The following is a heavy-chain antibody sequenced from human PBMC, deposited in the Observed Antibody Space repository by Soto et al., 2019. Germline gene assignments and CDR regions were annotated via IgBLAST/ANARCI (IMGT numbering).Heavy chain of an antibody. V-gene: IGHV3-73*01. J-gene: IGHJ6*03. CDR1: GFTFSGSA. D-gene: IGHD2-15*01. Sequence: PGGSLRLSCAASGFTFSGSAMHWVRQASGKGLEWVGRIRSKANSYATAYAASVKGRFTISRDDSKNTAYLQMNSLKTEDTAVYYCTRHFETGYCSGGSCYDYYYYYMDVWGKGTTVTVSS. CDR2: IRSKANSYAT. CDR3: TRHFETGYCSGGSCYDYYYYYMDV.